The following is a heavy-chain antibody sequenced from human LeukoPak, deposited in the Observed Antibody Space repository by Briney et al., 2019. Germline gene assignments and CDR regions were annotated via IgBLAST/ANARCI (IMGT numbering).Heavy chain of an antibody. J-gene: IGHJ3*02. CDR1: GLTVSSSY. V-gene: IGHV3-53*01. CDR3: ARAGEAFDI. Sequence: PGGSLRLSCAASGLTVSSSYMSWVRQAPGKGLEWVSIIYNDGSTYYADSMKGRFTISRDNSKNTLYLQMNSLRAEDTAIYYCARAGEAFDIWGRGTMVTVSS. CDR2: IYNDGST.